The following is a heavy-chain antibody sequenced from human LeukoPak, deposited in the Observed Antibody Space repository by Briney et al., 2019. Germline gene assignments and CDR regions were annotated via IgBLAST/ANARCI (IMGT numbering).Heavy chain of an antibody. CDR2: IYTSGST. CDR3: ARLRLGVGATYYYYYMYV. J-gene: IGHJ6*03. V-gene: IGHV4-61*02. D-gene: IGHD1-26*01. CDR1: GGSLSSGSYY. Sequence: SQTLSLTCTVSGGSLSSGSYYWSWIRQPAGKGLEWIGRIYTSGSTNYNPSLKSRVTISVDTSKNQFSLKLSSVTAADTAVYYCARLRLGVGATYYYYYMYVWGKGTTVTVSS.